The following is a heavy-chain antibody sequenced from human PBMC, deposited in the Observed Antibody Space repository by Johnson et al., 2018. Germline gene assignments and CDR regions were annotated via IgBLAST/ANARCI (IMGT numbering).Heavy chain of an antibody. Sequence: VRLVESGGGLVQHGRSLRLSCAASGFTFDDYAMHWVRQDPGKGLEWVSGISWNSGRIGYADSVEGRFTISRDNAKKALYLQMNSLRSEDTALYYCAKAPVGWLGEGAEYFQHWGQGTLVTVSS. CDR3: AKAPVGWLGEGAEYFQH. J-gene: IGHJ1*01. D-gene: IGHD3-3*01. CDR2: ISWNSGRI. V-gene: IGHV3-9*01. CDR1: GFTFDDYA.